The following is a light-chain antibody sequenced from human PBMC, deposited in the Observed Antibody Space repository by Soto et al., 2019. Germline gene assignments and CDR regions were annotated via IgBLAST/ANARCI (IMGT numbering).Light chain of an antibody. CDR1: QAVNTR. Sequence: VLTQSPATLSSYPGARVTLSCRASQAVNTRLAWYQHKPGQAPRLPXXLTSNRAAGIPARFSGSGSETDFTLAISDVDPEDFAVYYCHQRQSWPRTFVQGTKVDSK. V-gene: IGKV3-11*01. CDR2: LTS. J-gene: IGKJ1*01. CDR3: HQRQSWPRT.